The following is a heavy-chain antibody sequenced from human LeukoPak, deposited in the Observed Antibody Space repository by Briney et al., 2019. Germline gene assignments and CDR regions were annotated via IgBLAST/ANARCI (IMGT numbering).Heavy chain of an antibody. J-gene: IGHJ4*02. V-gene: IGHV3-30*01. D-gene: IGHD6-6*01. CDR2: ISYDGGNK. CDR3: ARGSALAGFEY. Sequence: PGGSLRLSCAASGFTFSSYAMHWVRQAPGKGLEWVAVISYDGGNKYYADSVKGRFTISRDNSKNTLYLQMNSLRAEDTAVYYCARGSALAGFEYWGQGTLVTVSS. CDR1: GFTFSSYA.